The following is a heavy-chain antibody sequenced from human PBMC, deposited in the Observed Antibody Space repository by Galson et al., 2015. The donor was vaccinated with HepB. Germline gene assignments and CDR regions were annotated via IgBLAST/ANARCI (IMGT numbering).Heavy chain of an antibody. V-gene: IGHV6-1*01. D-gene: IGHD6-19*01. Sequence: CAISGDSVSSKSAAWNWIRQSPSRGLEWLGRTYYRSKWYNDYTVSLKGRITINPDTSKNQFSLQLNSVTPEDTAVYYCARDRGSSVSGYSFDYCGQGTLVTVSS. CDR1: GDSVSSKSAA. CDR3: ARDRGSSVSGYSFDY. CDR2: TYYRSKWYN. J-gene: IGHJ4*02.